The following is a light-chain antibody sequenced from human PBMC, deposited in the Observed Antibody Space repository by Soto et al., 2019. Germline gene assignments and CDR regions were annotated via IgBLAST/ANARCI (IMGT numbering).Light chain of an antibody. CDR1: SSDVGGYNY. Sequence: QSVLTQPASVSGSPGQSITISCTGTSSDVGGYNYVSWYQQHPGKAPKLMIYDVSNRPSGVSNRFSGSKSGNTASLTISGLQAEDEADCYCSSYTSSSTLYVFGTGTKVPVL. CDR2: DVS. J-gene: IGLJ1*01. V-gene: IGLV2-14*01. CDR3: SSYTSSSTLYV.